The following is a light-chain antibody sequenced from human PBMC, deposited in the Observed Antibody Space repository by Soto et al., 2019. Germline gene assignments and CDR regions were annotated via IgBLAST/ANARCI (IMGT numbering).Light chain of an antibody. CDR1: RSNIGSNT. J-gene: IGLJ1*01. V-gene: IGLV1-44*01. CDR2: SDN. Sequence: QAVVTQPPSASGTPGQRVTISCSGSRSNIGSNTINWYQQLSGTAPKLLIYSDNQRPSGVPDRFSGSKSGTSASLAISGLQSEDEADYYCAAWDDSLNGYVFGTGTKLTVL. CDR3: AAWDDSLNGYV.